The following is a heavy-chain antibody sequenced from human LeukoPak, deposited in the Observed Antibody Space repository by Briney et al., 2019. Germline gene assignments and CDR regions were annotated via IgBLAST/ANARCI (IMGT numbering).Heavy chain of an antibody. CDR2: IRYDGSNK. J-gene: IGHJ4*02. CDR1: GFTFSSYG. D-gene: IGHD3-22*01. CDR3: AKRLHYDSSGYSD. V-gene: IGHV3-30*02. Sequence: GGSLRLSCAASGFTFSSYGMHWVRQAPGKGLEWVAFIRYDGSNKYYADSVKGRFTISRDNSKNTLYLQMNSLRAEDTAVYYCAKRLHYDSSGYSDWGQGTLVTVSS.